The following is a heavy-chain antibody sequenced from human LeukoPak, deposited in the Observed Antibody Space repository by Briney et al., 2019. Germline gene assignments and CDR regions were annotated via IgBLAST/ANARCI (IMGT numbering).Heavy chain of an antibody. CDR2: MTWNAGST. D-gene: IGHD3-22*01. CDR3: ARFVDYYDSSGYSYFDY. CDR1: GFPVSSNY. V-gene: IGHV3-20*04. Sequence: GGSLRLSCAASGFPVSSNYMSWVRQAPGKGLEWVSAMTWNAGSTGYADSVKGRFIISRDNAKSSLYLQMNSLRAEDTALYYCARFVDYYDSSGYSYFDYWGQGTLVTVSS. J-gene: IGHJ4*02.